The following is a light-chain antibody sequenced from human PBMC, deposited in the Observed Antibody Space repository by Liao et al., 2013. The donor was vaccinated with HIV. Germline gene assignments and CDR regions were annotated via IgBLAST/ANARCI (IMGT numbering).Light chain of an antibody. CDR3: QSADSSGTYVV. J-gene: IGLJ2*01. V-gene: IGLV3-25*03. Sequence: SSELTQSPSVSVSPGQTASITCSGDYLGDKYASWYQHKPGQAPVLVIYQDNKRPSGIPERFSGSSSGTTVTLTISGVQAEDEADYYCQSADSSGTYVVFGGGTKLTVL. CDR2: QDN. CDR1: YLGDKY.